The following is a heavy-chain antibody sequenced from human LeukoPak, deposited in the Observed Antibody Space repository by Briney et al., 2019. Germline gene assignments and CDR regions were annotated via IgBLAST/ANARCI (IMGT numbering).Heavy chain of an antibody. V-gene: IGHV3-33*06. CDR2: IWYDGSNK. Sequence: GSLRLSCAASGFTFSSYGMHWVRQAPGKGLEWVAVIWYDGSNKYYADSVKGRFTISRDNSKNTLYLQMNSLRAEDTAVYYCAKSAQTIIAAAVDNWGQGTLVTVSS. J-gene: IGHJ4*02. CDR1: GFTFSSYG. CDR3: AKSAQTIIAAAVDN. D-gene: IGHD6-13*01.